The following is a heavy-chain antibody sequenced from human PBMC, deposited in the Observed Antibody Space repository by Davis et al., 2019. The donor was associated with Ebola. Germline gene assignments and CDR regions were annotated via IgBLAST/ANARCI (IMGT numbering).Heavy chain of an antibody. CDR3: TTQLVNHFDH. J-gene: IGHJ4*02. CDR2: ISYSDTGHT. V-gene: IGHV3-23*01. Sequence: PGGPLRLSCAASGFTFRSYTLNWVRQAPGKGLERVSTISYSDTGHTHYADSVRGRFTISRDDSMNMVFLQMNSLRAEDTAVYYCTTQLVNHFDHWGQGTLVTVSS. D-gene: IGHD6-13*01. CDR1: GFTFRSYT.